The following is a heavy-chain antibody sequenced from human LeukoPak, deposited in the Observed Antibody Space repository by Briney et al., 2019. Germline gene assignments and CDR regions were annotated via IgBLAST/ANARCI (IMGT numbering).Heavy chain of an antibody. V-gene: IGHV3-23*01. Sequence: GGSLRLSCAASGFTFSSYGMSWVRQAPGKGLEWVSAISGSGGSTYYADSVKGRFTISRDNSKNTVYLQMNSLRAEDTAMYYCARDDYYTSGGGFDYWGQGTLVTVSS. CDR1: GFTFSSYG. J-gene: IGHJ4*02. D-gene: IGHD3-10*01. CDR2: ISGSGGST. CDR3: ARDDYYTSGGGFDY.